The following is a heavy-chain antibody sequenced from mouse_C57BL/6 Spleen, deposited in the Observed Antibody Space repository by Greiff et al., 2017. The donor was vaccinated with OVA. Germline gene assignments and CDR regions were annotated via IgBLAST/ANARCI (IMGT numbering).Heavy chain of an antibody. Sequence: VKLVESGAELVKPGASVKISCKASGYAFSSYWMNWVKQRPGKGLEWIGQIYPGDGDTNYNGKFKGKATLTADKSSSTAYMQLSSLTSEDSAVYFCARGYSNYAMDYWGQGTSVTVSS. CDR3: ARGYSNYAMDY. V-gene: IGHV1-80*01. J-gene: IGHJ4*01. D-gene: IGHD2-5*01. CDR2: IYPGDGDT. CDR1: GYAFSSYW.